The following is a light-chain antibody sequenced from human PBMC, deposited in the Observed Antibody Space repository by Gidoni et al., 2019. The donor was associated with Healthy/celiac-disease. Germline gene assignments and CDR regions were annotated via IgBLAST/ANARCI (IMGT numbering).Light chain of an antibody. V-gene: IGLV3-1*01. Sequence: SYELTQPPSVSVSPGQTASNTCSGDKLGDKYACWYQPKPGQSPVLVIYQDSKRPSGIPERFSGSNSGNTATLTISGTQAMDVADYYCQAWDSSTAGGVFGGGTKLTVL. J-gene: IGLJ2*01. CDR1: KLGDKY. CDR3: QAWDSSTAGGV. CDR2: QDS.